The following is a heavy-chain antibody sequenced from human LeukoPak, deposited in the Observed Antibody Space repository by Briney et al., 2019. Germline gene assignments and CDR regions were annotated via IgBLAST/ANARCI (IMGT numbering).Heavy chain of an antibody. Sequence: GASVKVSCKASGYTFTGYYMHWVRQAPGQGLEWMGWINPNSGGTYYAQKFQGRVTMTSDTSISTAYMELSRLRSDNTAVYYCASDTDYYDSTPFDYWGQGTLVTVSS. CDR3: ASDTDYYDSTPFDY. CDR1: GYTFTGYY. V-gene: IGHV1-2*02. D-gene: IGHD3-22*01. J-gene: IGHJ4*02. CDR2: INPNSGGT.